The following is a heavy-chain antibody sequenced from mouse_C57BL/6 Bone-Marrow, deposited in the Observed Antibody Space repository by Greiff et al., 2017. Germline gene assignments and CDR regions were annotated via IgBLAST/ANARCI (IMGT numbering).Heavy chain of an antibody. CDR2: ISNGGGST. V-gene: IGHV5-12*01. CDR3: ARTLFYYDGGSYVDWYLDI. CDR1: GFTFSDYY. J-gene: IGHJ1*03. Sequence: EVQLVESGGGLVQPGGSLKLSCAASGFTFSDYYMYWVRQTPEKRLEWVGYISNGGGSTYYPDTVKGRFTISRDTSTSTLYLHMSSLKSEDTAMYYCARTLFYYDGGSYVDWYLDIWGTGTRVTVSS. D-gene: IGHD1-1*01.